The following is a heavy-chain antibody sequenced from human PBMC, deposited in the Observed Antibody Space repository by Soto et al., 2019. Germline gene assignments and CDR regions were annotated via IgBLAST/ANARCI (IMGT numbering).Heavy chain of an antibody. CDR3: ARGSKAAPPLAW. J-gene: IGHJ4*02. CDR2: IYYSGST. Sequence: PSETLSLTCTVSGGSISSYYWSWIRQPPGKGLEWIGYIYYSGSTNYNPSLKSRVTISVDTSKNQFSLKLSSVTAADTAVYYCARGSKAAPPLAWWGQGTLVTVSS. CDR1: GGSISSYY. V-gene: IGHV4-59*01. D-gene: IGHD6-6*01.